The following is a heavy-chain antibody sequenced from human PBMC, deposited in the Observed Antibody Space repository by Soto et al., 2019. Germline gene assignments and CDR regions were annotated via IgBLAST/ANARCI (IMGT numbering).Heavy chain of an antibody. J-gene: IGHJ5*01. CDR2: ISSSTSYV. CDR1: GFTFSRYG. Sequence: EVQLVESGGGLVKPGGSLRLSCAASGFTFSRYGMNWLRQAPGKGLEWVASISSSTSYVYYADSVTGRFSTSGDNAKNMRYLEMYGRGTEDTAVYYCARDPSEGRVGNWFESWGQGTLVTVSS. CDR3: ARDPSEGRVGNWFES. V-gene: IGHV3-21*02. D-gene: IGHD2-2*01.